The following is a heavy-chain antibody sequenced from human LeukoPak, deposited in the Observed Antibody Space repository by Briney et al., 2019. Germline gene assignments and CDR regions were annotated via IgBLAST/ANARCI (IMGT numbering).Heavy chain of an antibody. Sequence: PSGTLSLTCAVSGGSISSYYWSWIRQPPGKGLEWIGIIYYSGITHYNPSLKSRVTILVDTSKNQFSLKLSSVTDADTAVYYCARVRRSLNWFDSWGQGTLVTVSS. V-gene: IGHV4-59*04. CDR2: IYYSGIT. D-gene: IGHD3-3*01. CDR1: GGSISSYY. J-gene: IGHJ5*01. CDR3: ARVRRSLNWFDS.